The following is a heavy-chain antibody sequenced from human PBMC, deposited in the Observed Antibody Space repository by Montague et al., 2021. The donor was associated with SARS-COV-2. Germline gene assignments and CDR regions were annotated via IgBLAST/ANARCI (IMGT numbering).Heavy chain of an antibody. CDR3: ARASVTGGTLDY. Sequence: SETLSLTCAVSGDSIGNGHWWSWVRQPPGKGLEWIGEVYHTGSTNYNPSLKRRVTISVDMSNDQFSLRVTSVTAADTAVYYCARASVTGGTLDYWGQGSLVTVSS. CDR1: GDSIGNGHW. J-gene: IGHJ4*02. V-gene: IGHV4-4*02. CDR2: VYHTGST. D-gene: IGHD1-26*01.